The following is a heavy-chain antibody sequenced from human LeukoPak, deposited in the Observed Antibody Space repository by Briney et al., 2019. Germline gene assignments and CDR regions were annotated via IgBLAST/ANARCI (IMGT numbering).Heavy chain of an antibody. J-gene: IGHJ4*02. Sequence: GGSLRLSCAASGFTFSSYAMSWVRQAPGKGLEWVSAISGSGGSTYYADSVKGRFTISRDNSKNTLYLQMNSLRAEDTAVYYCASQGAYYYDSSGYYPDYWGQGTLVTVSS. CDR1: GFTFSSYA. CDR2: ISGSGGST. D-gene: IGHD3-22*01. CDR3: ASQGAYYYDSSGYYPDY. V-gene: IGHV3-23*01.